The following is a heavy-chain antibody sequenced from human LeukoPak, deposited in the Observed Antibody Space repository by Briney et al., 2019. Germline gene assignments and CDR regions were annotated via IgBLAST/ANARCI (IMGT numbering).Heavy chain of an antibody. CDR3: ARHRAYSSSSPFDY. D-gene: IGHD6-6*01. Sequence: SETLSLTCTVPGGSISSLYWSWIRQPPGKGLEWIGYIYYTGSTNYNPSLKSRVTMFVDMSKNQFSLRLSSVTAADTAVYYCARHRAYSSSSPFDYWGQGTLVTVSS. CDR1: GGSISSLY. CDR2: IYYTGST. J-gene: IGHJ4*02. V-gene: IGHV4-59*08.